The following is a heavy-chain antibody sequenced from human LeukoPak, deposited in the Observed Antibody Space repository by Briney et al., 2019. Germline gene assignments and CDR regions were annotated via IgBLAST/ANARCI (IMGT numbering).Heavy chain of an antibody. V-gene: IGHV1-46*01. Sequence: GASVKVSCKASGYTFTSYYMHWVRQAPGQGLEWMGIINPSGGSTSYAQKFQGRVTITRNTSISTAYMELSSLRSEDTAVYYCARGGPLLWFGEKPYYMDVWGKGTTVTVSS. J-gene: IGHJ6*03. D-gene: IGHD3-10*01. CDR1: GYTFTSYY. CDR2: INPSGGST. CDR3: ARGGPLLWFGEKPYYMDV.